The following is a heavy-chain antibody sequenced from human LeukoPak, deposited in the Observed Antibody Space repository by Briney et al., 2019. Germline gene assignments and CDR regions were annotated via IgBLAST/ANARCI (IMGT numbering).Heavy chain of an antibody. CDR3: ASRLRERFDS. CDR2: LYPGDSDT. Sequence: GESLKISCKGSGYSFPNYWIGWVRQMPGKGPEWLGILYPGDSDTRYSPSFQGQVTISADKSISTAYLQWSSLKASDTAMYYCASRLRERFDSWGQGTLVTVSS. V-gene: IGHV5-51*01. D-gene: IGHD5-12*01. J-gene: IGHJ4*02. CDR1: GYSFPNYW.